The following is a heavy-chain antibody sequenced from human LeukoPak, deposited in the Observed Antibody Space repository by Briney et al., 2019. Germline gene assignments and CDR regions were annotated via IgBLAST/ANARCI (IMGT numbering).Heavy chain of an antibody. J-gene: IGHJ4*02. CDR1: GYTFTKYG. V-gene: IGHV1-18*01. CDR3: ARREGRSASPFFLDS. Sequence: ASVKVSCKASGYTFTKYGLNWVRQAPGQGLQWMGWISCYNGHTHYAQNFQGRVTMTTDTSTNTAYMELRSLRSDDTAVYYCARREGRSASPFFLDSWGQGTLVTVSS. D-gene: IGHD6-6*01. CDR2: ISCYNGHT.